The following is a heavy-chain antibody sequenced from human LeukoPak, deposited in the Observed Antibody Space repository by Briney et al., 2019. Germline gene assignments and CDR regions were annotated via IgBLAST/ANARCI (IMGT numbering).Heavy chain of an antibody. CDR2: TSYSGST. Sequence: SETLSLTCTVSGGSISGYYWSWSRQPPGKGLEWVGYTSYSGSTNYNPSLKGRVTISLDTSKNQFSLKLSSVTAADTAVYYCARDFYSSSWYYYGMDVWGQGTTVTVSS. CDR1: GGSISGYY. D-gene: IGHD6-13*01. CDR3: ARDFYSSSWYYYGMDV. V-gene: IGHV4-59*01. J-gene: IGHJ6*02.